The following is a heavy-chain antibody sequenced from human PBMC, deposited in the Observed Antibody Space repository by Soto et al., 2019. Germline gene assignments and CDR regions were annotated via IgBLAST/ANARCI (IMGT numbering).Heavy chain of an antibody. V-gene: IGHV4-39*01. CDR2: IYYSGST. D-gene: IGHD3-16*01. CDR1: GGSISSSSYY. Sequence: QLQLQESGPGLVKPSETLSLTCTVSGGSISSSSYYWGWIRQPPGKGLEWIGSIYYSGSTYYNPSLKSRVTISVDTSKNQFSLHLSSVTAADTAVYYCSRIPRFAEPLDYWGQGTLVTVSS. CDR3: SRIPRFAEPLDY. J-gene: IGHJ4*02.